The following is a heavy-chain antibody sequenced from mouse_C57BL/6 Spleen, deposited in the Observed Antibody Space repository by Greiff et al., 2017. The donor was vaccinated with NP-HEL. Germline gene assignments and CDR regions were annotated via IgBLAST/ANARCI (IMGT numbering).Heavy chain of an antibody. V-gene: IGHV1-81*01. D-gene: IGHD1-1*01. CDR1: GYTFTSYG. J-gene: IGHJ1*03. CDR2: IYPRSGNT. CDR3: ARGIITTVVAPYFDV. Sequence: VQLQQSGAELARPGASVKLSCKASGYTFTSYGISWVKQRTGQGLEWIGEIYPRSGNTYYNEKFKGKATLTADKSSSTAYMELRSLTSEDSAVYFCARGIITTVVAPYFDVWGTGTTVTVSS.